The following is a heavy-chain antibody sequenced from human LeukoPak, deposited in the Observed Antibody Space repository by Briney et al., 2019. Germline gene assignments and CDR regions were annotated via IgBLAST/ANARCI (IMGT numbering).Heavy chain of an antibody. V-gene: IGHV3-53*01. J-gene: IGHJ3*02. CDR2: IYSDGNT. CDR3: ARDCSGRGDAFDI. Sequence: PGGSLRLSCAASGFTLSSNYMSWVRQAPGKGLEWVSVIYSDGNTYYADSVKGRFTISRDNSKNTLYLQMNSLRAEDTAVYYCARDCSGRGDAFDIWGQGTMVTVSS. D-gene: IGHD1-26*01. CDR1: GFTLSSNY.